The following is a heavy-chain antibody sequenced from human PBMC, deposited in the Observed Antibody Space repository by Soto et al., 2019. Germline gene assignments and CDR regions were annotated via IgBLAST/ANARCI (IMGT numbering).Heavy chain of an antibody. D-gene: IGHD3-22*01. Sequence: EVQLLESGGGLVQPGGSLRLSCAASGFTFSSYAMSWVHQAPGKGLEWVSAISGSGGSTYYADSVKGRFTISRDNSKNTLYLQMNSLRAEDTAVYYCAKSGAYYYDSSGPGGWFDPWGQGTLVTVSS. CDR3: AKSGAYYYDSSGPGGWFDP. J-gene: IGHJ5*02. CDR1: GFTFSSYA. CDR2: ISGSGGST. V-gene: IGHV3-23*01.